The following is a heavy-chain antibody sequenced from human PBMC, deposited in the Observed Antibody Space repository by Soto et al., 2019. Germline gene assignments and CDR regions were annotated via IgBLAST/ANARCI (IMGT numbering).Heavy chain of an antibody. D-gene: IGHD3-16*01. CDR3: ARVSGLRLGEPLIDS. Sequence: SETLSLTCTVSGGSVSSGSYYWSWIRQPPGKGLEWIGYIYYSGSTNYNPSLKSRVTISVDTSKNQFSLKLSSVAAADTAVYYCARVSGLRLGEPLIDSWGQGTLVTVSS. CDR2: IYYSGST. V-gene: IGHV4-61*01. CDR1: GGSVSSGSYY. J-gene: IGHJ4*02.